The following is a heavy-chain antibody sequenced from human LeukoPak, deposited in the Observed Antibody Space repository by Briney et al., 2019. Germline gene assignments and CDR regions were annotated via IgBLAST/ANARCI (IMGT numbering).Heavy chain of an antibody. CDR3: AREGSAWADF. Sequence: GGSLRLSSAASGFTFDTFWMGWVRQAPGKGLEWVANIHKDGSEEYYVGSVKGRFTISRDNVKKSLYLQMNSLRADDTGVYYCAREGSAWADFWGQGTQVSVSS. J-gene: IGHJ4*02. CDR1: GFTFDTFW. V-gene: IGHV3-7*01. D-gene: IGHD3-10*01. CDR2: IHKDGSEE.